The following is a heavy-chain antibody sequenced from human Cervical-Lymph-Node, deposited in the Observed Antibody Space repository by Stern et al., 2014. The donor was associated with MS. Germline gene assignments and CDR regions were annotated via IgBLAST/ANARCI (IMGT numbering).Heavy chain of an antibody. J-gene: IGHJ4*02. Sequence: EVQLVESGGGLEQPGGSLRLSCAASGFTFSDYAMNWVRQAPGKGLQWVSTISGGGRRTYYADSVKCRFTISRDNSKNTLYLQMISLRAEDTAVYYCAKEESDYTSPYYFDTWGQGILVTVSS. V-gene: IGHV3-23*04. D-gene: IGHD4-17*01. CDR1: GFTFSDYA. CDR3: AKEESDYTSPYYFDT. CDR2: ISGGGRRT.